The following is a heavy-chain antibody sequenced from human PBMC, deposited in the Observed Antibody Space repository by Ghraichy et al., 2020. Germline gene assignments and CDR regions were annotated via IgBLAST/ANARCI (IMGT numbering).Heavy chain of an antibody. Sequence: SETLSLTCTVSGGSISSSSYYWGWIRQPPGKGLEWIGSIYYSGSTYYNPSLKSRVTISVDTSKNQFSLKLSSVTAADTAVYYCARDRDIVVVPAAIPETPHNWNYDRRPGFDYWGQGTLVTVSS. J-gene: IGHJ4*02. D-gene: IGHD2-2*01. V-gene: IGHV4-39*07. CDR2: IYYSGST. CDR1: GGSISSSSYY. CDR3: ARDRDIVVVPAAIPETPHNWNYDRRPGFDY.